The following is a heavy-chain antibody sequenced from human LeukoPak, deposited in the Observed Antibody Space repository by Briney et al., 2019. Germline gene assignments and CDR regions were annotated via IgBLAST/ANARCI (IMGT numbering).Heavy chain of an antibody. V-gene: IGHV3-7*01. D-gene: IGHD3-10*01. CDR2: INQDGSDK. J-gene: IGHJ4*02. Sequence: QAGGSLRLSCAASGLSFSSFGMSWVRQAPGKGLEWVASINQDGSDKYYVDSMKGRFTISRDNAKNSLYLQMNSLRAEDTAVYYCARDAVRRFDYWGQGTLVTVSS. CDR1: GLSFSSFG. CDR3: ARDAVRRFDY.